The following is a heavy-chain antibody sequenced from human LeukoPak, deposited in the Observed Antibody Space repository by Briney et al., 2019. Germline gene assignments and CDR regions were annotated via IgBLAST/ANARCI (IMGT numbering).Heavy chain of an antibody. Sequence: PGGSLRLSCAASGFTFSSYWMSWVRQAPGKGLEWVANIKQDGSEKYYVDSVKGRFTISRDNAKNSLYLQMNSLRAEDTAVYYCARDAPLGLRNSPIAYWGQGTLVTVSS. J-gene: IGHJ4*02. CDR3: ARDAPLGLRNSPIAY. CDR2: IKQDGSEK. D-gene: IGHD2-21*01. V-gene: IGHV3-7*01. CDR1: GFTFSSYW.